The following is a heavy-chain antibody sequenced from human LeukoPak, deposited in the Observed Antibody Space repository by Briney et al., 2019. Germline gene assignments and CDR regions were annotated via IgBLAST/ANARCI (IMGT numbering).Heavy chain of an antibody. V-gene: IGHV4-39*07. CDR2: IYYSGST. CDR1: GGSISSSSYY. J-gene: IGHJ3*02. D-gene: IGHD6-13*01. CDR3: ARYSGTWPYAFDI. Sequence: SETLSLTCTVSGGSISSSSYYWGWIRQPPGKGLEWIGSIYYSGSTYYNPSLKSRVTISVDTSKNQFSLKLSSVTAADTAVYYCARYSGTWPYAFDIWGQGTRVTVSS.